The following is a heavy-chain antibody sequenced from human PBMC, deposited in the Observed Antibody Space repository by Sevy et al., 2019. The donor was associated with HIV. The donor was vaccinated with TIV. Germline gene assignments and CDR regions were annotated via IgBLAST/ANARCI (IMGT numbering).Heavy chain of an antibody. CDR3: ARGKSGYGYGLDY. J-gene: IGHJ4*02. V-gene: IGHV3-66*01. D-gene: IGHD5-18*01. CDR2: MYSDGST. Sequence: GGSLRLSCAASGFPVSSNYMSWVRQAPGKGLEWVSVMYSDGSTYRADSVKGRFTISRDNSKNTPYLQMNSLRVEDTAVYYCARGKSGYGYGLDYWGQGTLVTVSS. CDR1: GFPVSSNY.